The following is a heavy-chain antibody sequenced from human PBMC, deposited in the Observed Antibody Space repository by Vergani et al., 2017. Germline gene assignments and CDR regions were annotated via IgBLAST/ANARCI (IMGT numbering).Heavy chain of an antibody. J-gene: IGHJ4*02. CDR3: ARGRRRITIFGVDYYFDY. CDR1: GYTFTSYD. D-gene: IGHD3-3*01. V-gene: IGHV1-8*01. CDR2: MNPNSGNT. Sequence: QVQLVQSGAEVTKPGASVKVSCKASGYTFTSYDINWVRQATGQGLEWMGWMNPNSGNTGYAQKVQGRVTMTRNTSISTAYMERSSLRSEDTAVYYCARGRRRITIFGVDYYFDYWGQGTLVTVSS.